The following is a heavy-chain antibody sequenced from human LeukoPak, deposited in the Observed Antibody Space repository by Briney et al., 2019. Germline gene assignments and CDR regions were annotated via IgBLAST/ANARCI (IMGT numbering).Heavy chain of an antibody. D-gene: IGHD3-10*01. Sequence: GGSLRLSCAASGFTVSSNYMSWVRQAPGKGLEWVSVIYSGGSTYYADSVEGRFTISRDNSKNTLYLQMNSLRAEDTAVYYCAGTYYYGSGSYYAEFDYWGQGTLVTVSS. CDR1: GFTVSSNY. CDR3: AGTYYYGSGSYYAEFDY. J-gene: IGHJ4*02. V-gene: IGHV3-66*01. CDR2: IYSGGST.